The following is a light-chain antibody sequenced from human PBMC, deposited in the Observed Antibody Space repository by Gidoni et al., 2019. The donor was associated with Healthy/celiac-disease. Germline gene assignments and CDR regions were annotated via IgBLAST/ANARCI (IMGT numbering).Light chain of an antibody. CDR1: SSNIGSNT. CDR3: ADWDDRSNGPV. V-gene: IGLV1-44*01. Sequence: VRTRLASASRRPGQRVTISCSGSSSNIGSNTVNWYQQLPGTAPKLLIYSNNQRPSGVPDRFSGSKSGTSACLAISGLQLEAEADNYCADWDDRSNGPVFGGGTKLTVL. J-gene: IGLJ3*02. CDR2: SNN.